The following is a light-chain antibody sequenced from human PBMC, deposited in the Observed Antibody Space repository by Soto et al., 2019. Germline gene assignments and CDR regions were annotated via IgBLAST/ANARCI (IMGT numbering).Light chain of an antibody. Sequence: DIQMTQSPSSLSASVGDRVTITCRSSQSLSSYLNWYQQKPGKAPKLLIYAASSLQSGVPSRFSGSGSGTDFTLTISSLQPEDFATYYCQQSYSTPEVGMYTFCQGTKLEIK. CDR3: QQSYSTPEVGMYT. CDR1: QSLSSY. CDR2: AAS. V-gene: IGKV1-39*01. J-gene: IGKJ2*01.